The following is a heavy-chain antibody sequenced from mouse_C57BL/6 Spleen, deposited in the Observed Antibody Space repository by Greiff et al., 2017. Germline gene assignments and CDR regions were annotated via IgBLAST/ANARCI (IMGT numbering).Heavy chain of an antibody. D-gene: IGHD4-1*01. CDR2: ISSGGSYT. V-gene: IGHV5-6*02. Sequence: EVTLVESGGDLVKPGGSLKLSCAASGFNFSSYGMSWVRQTPDKRLAWVATISSGGSYTYYPASVKGRFTISRDNAKNTLYLQMSSLKSEDTSMYYCARRTGKGFDYWGQGTTLTVSS. J-gene: IGHJ2*01. CDR3: ARRTGKGFDY. CDR1: GFNFSSYG.